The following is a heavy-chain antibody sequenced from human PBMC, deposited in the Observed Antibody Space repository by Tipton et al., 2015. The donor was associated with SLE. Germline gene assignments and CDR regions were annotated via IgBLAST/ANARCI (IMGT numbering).Heavy chain of an antibody. CDR2: LYQSGSI. CDR1: GGSISGGGYS. V-gene: IGHV4-30-2*01. J-gene: IGHJ5*02. Sequence: TLSLTCTVSGGSISGGGYSWSWIRQPPGKGLEWIGSLYQSGSIHYNPSLENRVTISVDRSKNQFSLSLSSVTAADTAVYYCARGGHSNSPNWFDPWGPGSLITVPS. D-gene: IGHD4-11*01. CDR3: ARGGHSNSPNWFDP.